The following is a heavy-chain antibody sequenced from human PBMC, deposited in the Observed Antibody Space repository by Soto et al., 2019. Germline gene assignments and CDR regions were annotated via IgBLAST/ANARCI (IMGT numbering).Heavy chain of an antibody. CDR1: TGSISSGNW. D-gene: IGHD6-25*01. CDR3: ARVFSSGSGWMYYFDF. CDR2: IYYTGAA. V-gene: IGHV4-4*02. Sequence: QVQLRESGPGLVEASGTLALTCVVSTGSISSGNWWSWVRQPPGKGLEWIGEIYYTGAANYNPSLKSRITMTIDKPKDHFSLSLRSATAADTAVYYCARVFSSGSGWMYYFDFWGQGTLGSVSS. J-gene: IGHJ4*02.